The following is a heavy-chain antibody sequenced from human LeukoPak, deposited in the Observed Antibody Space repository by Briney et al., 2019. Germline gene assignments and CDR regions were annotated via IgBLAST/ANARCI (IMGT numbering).Heavy chain of an antibody. D-gene: IGHD3-16*01. CDR1: GYTFTGYY. J-gene: IGHJ4*02. CDR2: INPNSGGT. Sequence: ASVKVSCKASGYTFTGYYMHWVRQDPGQGLEWMGWINPNSGGTNYAQKFQGRVTMTRDTSISTAYMELSRLRSDDTAVYYCARDPEGWGGYFDYWGQGTLVTVSS. V-gene: IGHV1-2*02. CDR3: ARDPEGWGGYFDY.